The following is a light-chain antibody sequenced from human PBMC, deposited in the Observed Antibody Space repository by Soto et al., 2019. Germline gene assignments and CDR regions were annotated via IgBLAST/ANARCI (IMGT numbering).Light chain of an antibody. CDR3: SPYTSNRTPYV. CDR2: EVS. J-gene: IGLJ1*01. Sequence: QSALTQPASVSGSPGQSITISCTGTSSDVGGYNYVSWYQQHPGKAPKLMIYEVSNRPSGVSNRFSGSKSGNTASLTISGLQAEGGGDYYCSPYTSNRTPYVFGTGTKVTVL. CDR1: SSDVGGYNY. V-gene: IGLV2-14*01.